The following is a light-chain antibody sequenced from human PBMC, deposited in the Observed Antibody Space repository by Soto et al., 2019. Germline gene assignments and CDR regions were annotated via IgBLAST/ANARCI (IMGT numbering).Light chain of an antibody. CDR3: GTWDSSLSAVV. CDR2: DNN. J-gene: IGLJ2*01. Sequence: QSVLTQPPSVSAAPGQKGPISCSGSRSNIGNNYVSWYQQLPGTAPKLLIYDNNKRPSGIPDRFSGSKSGTSATLGITGLQTGDEADYYCGTWDSSLSAVVFGGGTQLTVL. CDR1: RSNIGNNY. V-gene: IGLV1-51*01.